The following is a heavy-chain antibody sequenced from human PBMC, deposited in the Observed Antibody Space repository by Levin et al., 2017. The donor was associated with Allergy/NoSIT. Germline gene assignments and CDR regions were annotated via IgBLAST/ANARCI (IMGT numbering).Heavy chain of an antibody. CDR1: GFTFRDYY. D-gene: IGHD4-23*01. V-gene: IGHV3-11*01. J-gene: IGHJ4*02. Sequence: NSGGSLRLSCAASGFTFRDYYMSWIRQAPGKGLEWVSYISTSGDTIYYADSVKGRFTVSRDNAKNSMYLEMNTLRAEDTAVYYCARDLVGTPAYWGQGTLVIVSS. CDR2: ISTSGDTI. CDR3: ARDLVGTPAY.